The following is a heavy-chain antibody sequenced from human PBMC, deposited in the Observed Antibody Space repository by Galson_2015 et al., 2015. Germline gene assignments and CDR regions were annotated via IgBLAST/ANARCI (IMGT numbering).Heavy chain of an antibody. Sequence: SLRLSCAASGFTLSSSAMSWVRQAPGKGLEWVSAISVSGVSTFYADSVKGRFTISRDTSKSTLSLQMNSLRAEDTAVYYCAEVHYDSSGPFDYWGQGTLVTVSS. CDR1: GFTLSSSA. CDR3: AEVHYDSSGPFDY. V-gene: IGHV3-23*01. D-gene: IGHD3-22*01. CDR2: ISVSGVST. J-gene: IGHJ4*02.